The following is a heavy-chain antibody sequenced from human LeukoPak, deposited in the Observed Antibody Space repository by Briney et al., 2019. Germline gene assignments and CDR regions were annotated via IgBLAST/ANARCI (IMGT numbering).Heavy chain of an antibody. CDR2: IIPIFGTA. J-gene: IGHJ5*02. D-gene: IGHD5-18*01. Sequence: ASVKVSCKASGGTFSRYAMSWVRQAPGQRLEWMGGIIPIFGTANYAQKFQGRVTITTDEYTSTAYMELSSLRSEDTAVYYCARATYSFRRKNPGDWFDPWGQGTLVTVSS. CDR3: ARATYSFRRKNPGDWFDP. CDR1: GGTFSRYA. V-gene: IGHV1-69*05.